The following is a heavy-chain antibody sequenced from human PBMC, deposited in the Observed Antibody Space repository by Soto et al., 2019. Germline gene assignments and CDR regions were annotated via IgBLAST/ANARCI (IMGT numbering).Heavy chain of an antibody. CDR2: IGPAGDT. CDR1: GFMFSSYD. D-gene: IGHD3-10*01. CDR3: ARDWYYGSGTYNYYGMDV. J-gene: IGHJ6*02. Sequence: DVHLVESGGGLVQPGGSLRLSCAASGFMFSSYDMQWVRQGPGKGLEWVSGIGPAGDTYYAGSVKGRFTISRENAKNSLYLQMTSLRAEDTAVYYCARDWYYGSGTYNYYGMDVWGPGTTVTVSS. V-gene: IGHV3-13*01.